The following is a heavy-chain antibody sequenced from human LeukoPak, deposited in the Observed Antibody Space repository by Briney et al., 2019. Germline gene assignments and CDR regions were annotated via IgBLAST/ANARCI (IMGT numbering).Heavy chain of an antibody. J-gene: IGHJ6*02. CDR2: INYSGST. D-gene: IGHD3-3*01. CDR3: ARGRRITIFGVVTTYHYYGMDV. CDR1: GASISSSSSY. Sequence: SETLSLTCTVSGASISSSSSYWAWIRQPPGKGLEWIGSINYSGSTYYNPSLKSRVTISVDTSKQQFSLKLSSVTAADTAVYYCARGRRITIFGVVTTYHYYGMDVWGQGTTVTVSS. V-gene: IGHV4-39*01.